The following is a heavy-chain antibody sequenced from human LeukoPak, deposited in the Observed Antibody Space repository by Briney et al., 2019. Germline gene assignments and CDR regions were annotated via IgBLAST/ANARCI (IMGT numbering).Heavy chain of an antibody. D-gene: IGHD6-19*01. J-gene: IGHJ4*02. CDR2: ISSSGSTI. CDR1: GFTFSDYY. Sequence: GGSLRLSCAASGFTFSDYYMSWIRQAPGKGLEWVSYISSSGSTIYYADSVKGRFTTSRDNAKNTLYLQMNSLRAEDTAVYYCAKDLAQYSSGWYWWGQGTLVTVSS. CDR3: AKDLAQYSSGWYW. V-gene: IGHV3-11*01.